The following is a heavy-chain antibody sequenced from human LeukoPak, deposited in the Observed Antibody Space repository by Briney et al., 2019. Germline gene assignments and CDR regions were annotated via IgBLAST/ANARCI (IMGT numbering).Heavy chain of an antibody. CDR2: IYPGNSDT. CDR1: GYSFTSYW. Sequence: GESLKISCKGSGYSFTSYWIGWVRQMPGKGLEWMGIIYPGNSDTRYSPSFQGQVTTSVDKSITTAYLQWSSLKASDTAMYYCARRGTSSGSHWYFDLWGRGTLVAVSS. CDR3: ARRGTSSGSHWYFDL. J-gene: IGHJ2*01. D-gene: IGHD2-2*01. V-gene: IGHV5-51*01.